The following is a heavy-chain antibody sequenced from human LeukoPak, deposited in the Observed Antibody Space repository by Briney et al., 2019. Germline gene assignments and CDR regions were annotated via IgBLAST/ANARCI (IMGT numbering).Heavy chain of an antibody. CDR3: ARDHYYYYMDV. CDR1: GFTFSSYS. CDR2: ISYDGSNK. V-gene: IGHV3-30*03. J-gene: IGHJ6*03. Sequence: GGSLRLSCAASGFTFSSYSMNWVRQAPGKGLEWVAVISYDGSNKYYADSVKGRFTISRDNSKNTLYLQMNSLRAEDTAVYYCARDHYYYYMDVWGKGTTVTISS.